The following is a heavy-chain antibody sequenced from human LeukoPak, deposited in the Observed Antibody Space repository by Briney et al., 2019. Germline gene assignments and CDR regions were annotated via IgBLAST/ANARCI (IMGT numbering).Heavy chain of an antibody. CDR1: GGSISSYY. V-gene: IGHV4-59*01. J-gene: IGHJ4*02. CDR2: IYYSGST. Sequence: SETLSLTCTVSGGSISSYYWSWLRQPPGKGLEWIGYIYYSGSTNYNPSLKSRVTISVDTSKNQFSLKLSSVTAADTAVYYCARGRVEMATIYFDYWGQGTLVTVSS. CDR3: ARGRVEMATIYFDY. D-gene: IGHD5-24*01.